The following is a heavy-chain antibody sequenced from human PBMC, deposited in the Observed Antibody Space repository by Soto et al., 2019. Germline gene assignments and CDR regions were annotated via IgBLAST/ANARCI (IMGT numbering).Heavy chain of an antibody. CDR1: GGSISSGGYS. Sequence: QLQLQESGSGLVKPSQTLSLTCAVSGGSISSGGYSWSWIRQPPGKGLEWIGYIYHSGSTYYNPSLKSRVTISVDRSKNQFSLKLSSVTAADTAVYYCARDTHYDSSGYHSGEHWYFDLWGRGTLVTVSS. J-gene: IGHJ2*01. CDR2: IYHSGST. V-gene: IGHV4-30-2*01. D-gene: IGHD3-22*01. CDR3: ARDTHYDSSGYHSGEHWYFDL.